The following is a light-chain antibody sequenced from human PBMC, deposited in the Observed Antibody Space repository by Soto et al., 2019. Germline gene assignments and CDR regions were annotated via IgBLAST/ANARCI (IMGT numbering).Light chain of an antibody. CDR1: QNIYSN. J-gene: IGKJ1*01. Sequence: EIVMTQSPATLSVSPGERATLSCRAGQNIYSNLAWYQHKPVQPPRLLIYTASTTATGIPARFSGSGSETEFTLTISSLQSEDFAVYYCQQYYAWPRTFGQGTRVEI. CDR2: TAS. V-gene: IGKV3-15*01. CDR3: QQYYAWPRT.